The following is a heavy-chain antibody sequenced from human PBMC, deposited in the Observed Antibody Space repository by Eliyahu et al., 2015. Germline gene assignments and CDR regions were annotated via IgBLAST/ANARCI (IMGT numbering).Heavy chain of an antibody. CDR3: ARPGPVGFCRGGSCPDY. V-gene: IGHV4-39*01. CDR2: FYYRGST. J-gene: IGHJ4*02. D-gene: IGHD2-15*01. Sequence: QLQLQESGPGLVKPSETLSLTCTVSGDSISNSSFYWGWIRQPPGKGLEWIGSFYYRGSTYYNPSLKSRAAISVDTSKNKFSLKLSSVTAADTEIYYCARPGPVGFCRGGSCPDYWGQGILVTVSS. CDR1: GDSISNSSFY.